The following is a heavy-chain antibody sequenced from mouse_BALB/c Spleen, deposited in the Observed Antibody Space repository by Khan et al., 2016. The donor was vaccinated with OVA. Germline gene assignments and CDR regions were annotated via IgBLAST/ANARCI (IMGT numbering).Heavy chain of an antibody. J-gene: IGHJ3*01. CDR1: GFTFSIFG. CDR2: ISSDSITL. V-gene: IGHV5-17*02. CDR3: ARGNWAWFAY. D-gene: IGHD4-1*01. Sequence: EVELVESGGGLVHPGGSRKLACAASGFTFSIFGMHWVRQAPEKGLDWVAYISSDSITLYYADTVKGRFTISRDNPRNTLFLQMTSLRSQDTAMFYCARGNWAWFAYWGKGTLVTGSA.